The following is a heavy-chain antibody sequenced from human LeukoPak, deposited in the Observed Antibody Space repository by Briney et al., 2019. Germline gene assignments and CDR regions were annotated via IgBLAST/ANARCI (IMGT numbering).Heavy chain of an antibody. J-gene: IGHJ5*01. D-gene: IGHD2-21*01. V-gene: IGHV4-39*01. CDR1: GGSVRTSTHY. CDR3: ARSDHSHFVNWFDS. Sequence: SETLSLTCTVSGGSVRTSTHYWGWIRHPPGKGLEWIGSVSNGGSTSYNPSLTSRISISVDTSKNQFSLKLNSVTAADTALYYCARSDHSHFVNWFDSWGQGILVAVSS. CDR2: VSNGGST.